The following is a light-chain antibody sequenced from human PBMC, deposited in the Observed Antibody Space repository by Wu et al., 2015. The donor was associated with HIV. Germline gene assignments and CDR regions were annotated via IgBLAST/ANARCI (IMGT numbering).Light chain of an antibody. Sequence: EIVLTQSPATLSLSPGERATLSCRASQSVSSYLAWYQQKVGQAPRLLIDDASNRATGIPARFSGSGSGTDFTLTISSLEPEDFAVYYCQQRSNWPYNFGQGTKLEIK. CDR3: QQRSNWPYN. CDR2: DAS. CDR1: QSVSSY. J-gene: IGKJ2*01. V-gene: IGKV3-11*01.